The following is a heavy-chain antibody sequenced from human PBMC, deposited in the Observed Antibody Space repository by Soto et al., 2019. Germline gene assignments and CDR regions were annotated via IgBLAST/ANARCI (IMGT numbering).Heavy chain of an antibody. Sequence: QVQLQESGPGLVKPSQTLSLTCTVSGGSISSGGYYWSWIRQHPGKGLEWIGYIYYSGSTNYNPSLKSRVTMSVDTSKNQFSLKLSSVTAADTAVYYCARGLRKTYCGGDCYQDHDAFDIWGQGTMVTVSS. D-gene: IGHD2-21*02. CDR1: GGSISSGGYY. CDR2: IYYSGST. V-gene: IGHV4-31*03. CDR3: ARGLRKTYCGGDCYQDHDAFDI. J-gene: IGHJ3*02.